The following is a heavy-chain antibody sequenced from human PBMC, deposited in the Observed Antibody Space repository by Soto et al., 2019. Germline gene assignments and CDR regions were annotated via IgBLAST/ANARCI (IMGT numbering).Heavy chain of an antibody. CDR1: GFTFSSYG. V-gene: IGHV3-33*01. CDR3: ARETYHDSLPDWFDP. Sequence: VGSRRLSWAAAGFTFSSYGMHWVRQAPGKGLEWVAVIWYDGSNKYYADSVKGRFTISRDNSKNTLYLQMNSLRAEDTAVYYCARETYHDSLPDWFDPWGQGTLVTVSS. D-gene: IGHD3-22*01. CDR2: IWYDGSNK. J-gene: IGHJ5*02.